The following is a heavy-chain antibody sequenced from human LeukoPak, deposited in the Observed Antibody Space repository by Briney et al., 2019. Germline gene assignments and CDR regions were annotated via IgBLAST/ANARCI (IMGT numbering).Heavy chain of an antibody. CDR3: AKEFGGPGQWEPGAFDI. CDR2: ISYDGSNK. Sequence: QPGRSLRLSCAASGFTFSSYGMHWVRQAPGKGLEWVAVISYDGSNKYYADSVKGRFTISRDNSKNTLYLQMNSLRAEDTAVYYCAKEFGGPGQWEPGAFDIWGQGTMVTVSS. CDR1: GFTFSSYG. V-gene: IGHV3-30*18. J-gene: IGHJ3*02. D-gene: IGHD1-26*01.